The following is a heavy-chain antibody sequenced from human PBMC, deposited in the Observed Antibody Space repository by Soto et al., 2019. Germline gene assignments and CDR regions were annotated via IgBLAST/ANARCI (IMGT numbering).Heavy chain of an antibody. CDR1: GFTFSTYW. V-gene: IGHV3-7*03. CDR3: TRRDGCGWRECDP. CDR2: IKPDGGEK. D-gene: IGHD6-19*01. J-gene: IGHJ5*02. Sequence: EVVLVESGGGLVQPGGSLRLSCAASGFTFSTYWMGWVRQAPGKGLEWVANIKPDGGEKYYVDSVKGRFTISRDNAKNSLYLQMNSLRAEDTAMYYCTRRDGCGWRECDPWGQGTLVTVSS.